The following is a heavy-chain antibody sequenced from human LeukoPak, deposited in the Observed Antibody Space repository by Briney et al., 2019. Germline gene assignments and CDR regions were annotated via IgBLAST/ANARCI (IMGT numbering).Heavy chain of an antibody. Sequence: GGSLRLSCAASGFSFSTYGMSWVRQAPRKGLEWVSAISGSGGSTYYADSVKGRFTISRDNSKNTMYLQMNNLREEDTAVYYCTRDPILGAPDYFDYWGQGTLVTVSS. CDR2: ISGSGGST. J-gene: IGHJ4*02. V-gene: IGHV3-23*01. CDR1: GFSFSTYG. CDR3: TRDPILGAPDYFDY. D-gene: IGHD1-26*01.